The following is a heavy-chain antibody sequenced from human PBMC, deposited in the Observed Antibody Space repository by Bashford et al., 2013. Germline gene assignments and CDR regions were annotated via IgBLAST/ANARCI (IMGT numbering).Heavy chain of an antibody. CDR1: GFTFTNSG. Sequence: GGSLRLSCAASGFTFTNSGMHWVRQVPGKGLEWVALIWYDGGNKYYADSVKGRFTISRDNSKNTLYLQMESLRAEDTALYYCVREGVGETTFRGSLDYWGQGTLVTVSS. CDR3: VREGVGETTFRGSLDY. V-gene: IGHV3-33*01. CDR2: IWYDGGNK. D-gene: IGHD3-10*01. J-gene: IGHJ4*02.